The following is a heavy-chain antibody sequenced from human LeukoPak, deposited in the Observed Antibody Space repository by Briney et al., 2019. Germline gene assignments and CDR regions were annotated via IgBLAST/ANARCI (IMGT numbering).Heavy chain of an antibody. CDR2: IYYSGTT. D-gene: IGHD3-3*01. V-gene: IGHV4-59*11. Sequence: SETLSLTCTVSGGSISSHYRSWIRQPPGKGLEWIGYIYYSGTTNYNPSLKSRVTISLDKSKSQFSLKLSSVTAADTAVYYCARDADFWKFDSWGQGTLVTVSS. CDR1: GGSISSHY. CDR3: ARDADFWKFDS. J-gene: IGHJ4*02.